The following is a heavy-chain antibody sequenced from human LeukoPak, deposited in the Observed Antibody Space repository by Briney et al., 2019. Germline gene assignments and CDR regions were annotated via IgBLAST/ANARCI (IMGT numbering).Heavy chain of an antibody. V-gene: IGHV1-24*01. J-gene: IGHJ4*02. CDR3: ATRIAVAAPEEVFDY. CDR1: GYTLTELS. Sequence: ASVKVSCKVSGYTLTELSMHWVRQAPGKGLEWMGGFDPEDGETIYAQKLQGRVTMTEDTSTDTAYMELSSLRSEDTAVYYCATRIAVAAPEEVFDYWGQGTLVTVSS. D-gene: IGHD6-19*01. CDR2: FDPEDGET.